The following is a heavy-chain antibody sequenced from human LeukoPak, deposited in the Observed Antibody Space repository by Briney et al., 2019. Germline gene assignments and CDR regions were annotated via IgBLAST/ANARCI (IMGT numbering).Heavy chain of an antibody. CDR3: TSTTVTINAFDP. D-gene: IGHD4-17*01. J-gene: IGHJ5*02. CDR1: GFTFRSYE. V-gene: IGHV3-48*03. CDR2: ISSSGSTI. Sequence: GGSLRLSCAASGFTFRSYEMYWVRQAPGKRLEWLSYISSSGSTIYYADSVKGRFTISRDNAKNSLYLQMNSLRVEDTAVYYCTSTTVTINAFDPWGQGTLVTVSS.